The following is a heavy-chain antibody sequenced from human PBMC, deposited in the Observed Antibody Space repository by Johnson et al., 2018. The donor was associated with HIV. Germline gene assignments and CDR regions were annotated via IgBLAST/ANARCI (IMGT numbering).Heavy chain of an antibody. Sequence: VQLVESGGGVVLPGGSLRLSCAASGFTFDDYAMHWVRQAPGKGLEWVSLISWDGGSTYYADSVKGRFTISRDNSKNSLYLQMNSLRAEDTALYYCAKGTGSGWSGSLDAFDIWGQGTMVTVSS. CDR1: GFTFDDYA. D-gene: IGHD6-19*01. CDR2: ISWDGGST. CDR3: AKGTGSGWSGSLDAFDI. J-gene: IGHJ3*02. V-gene: IGHV3-43D*03.